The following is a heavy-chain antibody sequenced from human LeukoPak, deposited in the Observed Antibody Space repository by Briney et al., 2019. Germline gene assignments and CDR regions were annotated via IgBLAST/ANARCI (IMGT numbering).Heavy chain of an antibody. V-gene: IGHV1-46*01. CDR1: GYTFTSYY. CDR2: INPSGGST. CDR3: ARIRDGYNDAYDI. J-gene: IGHJ3*02. Sequence: GAPVKVSCKASGYTFTSYYLYWVRQAPGQGLEWMGIINPSGGSTNYAQKFQGRVTMTRDTSTSTVYMELSSLRSEDTAIYYCARIRDGYNDAYDIWGQGTVVTVPS. D-gene: IGHD5-24*01.